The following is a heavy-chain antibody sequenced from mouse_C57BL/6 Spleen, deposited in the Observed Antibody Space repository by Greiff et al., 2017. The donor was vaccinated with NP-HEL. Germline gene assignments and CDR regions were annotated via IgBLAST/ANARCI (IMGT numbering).Heavy chain of an antibody. D-gene: IGHD2-1*01. J-gene: IGHJ4*01. CDR1: GYSITSGYY. Sequence: ESGPGLVKPSQSLSLTCSVTGYSITSGYYWNWIRQFPGNKLEWMGYISYDGSNNYNPSLKNRISITRDTSKNQFFLKLNSVTTEDTATYYCARVRNYVYAMDYWGQGTSVTVSS. CDR2: ISYDGSN. CDR3: ARVRNYVYAMDY. V-gene: IGHV3-6*01.